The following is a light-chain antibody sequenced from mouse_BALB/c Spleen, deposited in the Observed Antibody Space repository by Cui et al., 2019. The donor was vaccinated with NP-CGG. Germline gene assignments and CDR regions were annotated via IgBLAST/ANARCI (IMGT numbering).Light chain of an antibody. CDR1: TGAVTTSNY. J-gene: IGLJ1*01. Sequence: AVVTQESALTTSPGETVTLTCRSITGAVTTSNYANWVQEKPDHLFTGLIGGTNNRAPGVPAKFSGSLIGDKAALTITGAQTEDEAIYFCALWYSNHWVFDRGTKLTVL. CDR3: ALWYSNHWV. CDR2: GTN. V-gene: IGLV1*01.